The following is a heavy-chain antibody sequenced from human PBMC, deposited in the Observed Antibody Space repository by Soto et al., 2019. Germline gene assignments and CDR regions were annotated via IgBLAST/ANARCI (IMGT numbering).Heavy chain of an antibody. J-gene: IGHJ5*02. CDR3: AYSGGILTGWFDP. D-gene: IGHD1-26*01. CDR2: INPNSGGT. Sequence: ASVKVSCKESGYTFTGYYMHWVRQAPGQGLEWMGWINPNSGGTNYAQKFQGWVTMTRDTSISTAYMELSRLRSDDTAVYYCAYSGGILTGWFDPWGQGTLVTVSS. CDR1: GYTFTGYY. V-gene: IGHV1-2*04.